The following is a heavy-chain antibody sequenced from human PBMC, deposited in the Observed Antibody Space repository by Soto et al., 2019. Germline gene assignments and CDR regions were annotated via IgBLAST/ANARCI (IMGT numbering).Heavy chain of an antibody. V-gene: IGHV1-3*01. D-gene: IGHD3-3*01. CDR1: GYTFTSYA. CDR3: ARAPRSPHQSGMYYYYYMDV. CDR2: INAGNGNT. J-gene: IGHJ6*03. Sequence: ASVKVSCKASGYTFTSYAMHWVRQAPGQRLEWMGWINAGNGNTKYSQKFQGRVTITRDTSASTAYMELSSLRSEDTAVYYCARAPRSPHQSGMYYYYYMDVWGKGTTVTVSS.